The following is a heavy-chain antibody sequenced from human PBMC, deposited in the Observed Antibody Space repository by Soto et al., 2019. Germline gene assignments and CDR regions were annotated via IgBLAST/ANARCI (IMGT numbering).Heavy chain of an antibody. D-gene: IGHD6-13*01. V-gene: IGHV3-21*01. CDR1: GFTFSSYN. Sequence: GRSLRLSCAASGFTFSSYNMHLCRQAPGKGLEWVSSISSSSSYIYYADSVKGRFTISGDNAKNSLYLQMNSLRAEDMAVYYCARSQQAAGGFTYWGQGTLVTVSS. CDR3: ARSQQAAGGFTY. J-gene: IGHJ4*02. CDR2: ISSSSSYI.